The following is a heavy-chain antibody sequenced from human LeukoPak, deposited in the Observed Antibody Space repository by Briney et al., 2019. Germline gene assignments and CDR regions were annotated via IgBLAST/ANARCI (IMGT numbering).Heavy chain of an antibody. CDR3: AKDSYYDSSGYFDY. V-gene: IGHV3-9*01. J-gene: IGHJ4*02. D-gene: IGHD3-22*01. CDR2: ISWNSGSI. Sequence: SLRLSRAASGFTFDDYAMHWVRQAPGKGLGWVSGISWNSGSIGYADSVKGRFTISRDNAKNSLYLQMNSLRAEDTALYYCAKDSYYDSSGYFDYWGQGTLVTVSS. CDR1: GFTFDDYA.